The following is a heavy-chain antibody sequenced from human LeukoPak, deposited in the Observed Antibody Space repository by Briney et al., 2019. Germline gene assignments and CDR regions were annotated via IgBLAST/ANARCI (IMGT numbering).Heavy chain of an antibody. CDR2: ISAYNGNT. V-gene: IGHV1-18*01. D-gene: IGHD3-10*01. Sequence: ASVKVSCKASGYTFTSYGISWVRQAPGQGLEWMGWISAYNGNTNYAQKLQGRVTMTADTSTSTAYMELRSLRSDDTAVYYCARERREYYGSGSYYNVGSYGMDVWGQGTTVTVSS. J-gene: IGHJ6*02. CDR1: GYTFTSYG. CDR3: ARERREYYGSGSYYNVGSYGMDV.